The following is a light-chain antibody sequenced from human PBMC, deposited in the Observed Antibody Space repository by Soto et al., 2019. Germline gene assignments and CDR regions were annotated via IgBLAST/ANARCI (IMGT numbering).Light chain of an antibody. Sequence: DLHMTQSPYTLSASVGDRVTITCRTGQIIDNWLAWYQQKPGKPPKLLIYRASSLETGVPSRFSGSGSGTEFTLTISNLQPDDSATYYCQEYNSYFGGGTKLEIK. CDR3: QEYNSY. CDR2: RAS. J-gene: IGKJ4*01. CDR1: QIIDNW. V-gene: IGKV1-5*03.